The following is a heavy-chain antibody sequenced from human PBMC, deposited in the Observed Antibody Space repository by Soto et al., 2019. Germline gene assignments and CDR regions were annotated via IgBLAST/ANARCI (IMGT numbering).Heavy chain of an antibody. D-gene: IGHD1-1*01. CDR3: ARGVTGGLDDY. J-gene: IGHJ4*02. CDR1: GYTFTNYV. CDR2: IGAYNGNT. Sequence: QVQLVQSGAEVKKPGASVKVSCKASGYTFTNYVITWVRQAPGQGLEWMGWIGAYNGNTNYPQRIQGRVTMSADTSPNTAYMELRSLRSDDTAVYFCARGVTGGLDDYWGQGTLVTVSS. V-gene: IGHV1-18*01.